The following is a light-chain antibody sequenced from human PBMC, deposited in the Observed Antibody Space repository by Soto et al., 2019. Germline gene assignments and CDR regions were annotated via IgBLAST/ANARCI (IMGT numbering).Light chain of an antibody. CDR2: TTS. J-gene: IGKJ2*01. Sequence: DIQMTQSPSSLSASVGDRVTITCRASQTIAMYVNWFQQKPGKAPKPLIYTTSSLQSGVPPRFSGSGSETDFTLTISRLQPEDSATYYCQQSFTTPYTFGQGTELEIK. V-gene: IGKV1-39*01. CDR3: QQSFTTPYT. CDR1: QTIAMY.